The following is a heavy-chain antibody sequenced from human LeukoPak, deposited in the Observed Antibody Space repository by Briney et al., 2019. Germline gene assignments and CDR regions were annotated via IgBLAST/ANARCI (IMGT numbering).Heavy chain of an antibody. CDR1: GYTFTSYD. CDR2: MNPNSGNT. D-gene: IGHD3-3*01. V-gene: IGHV1-8*01. CDR3: ARGSGYDFWSGYYYYGMDV. J-gene: IGHJ6*02. Sequence: GASVKVSCKASGYTFTSYDINWVRQATGQGLEWMGWMNPNSGNTGYAQKFQGRVTMTRNTSISTAYMELSSLRSEDTAVYYCARGSGYDFWSGYYYYGMDVWGQGTTATVSS.